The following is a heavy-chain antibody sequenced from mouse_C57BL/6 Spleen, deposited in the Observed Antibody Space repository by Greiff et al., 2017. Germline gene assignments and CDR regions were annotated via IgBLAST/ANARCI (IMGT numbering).Heavy chain of an antibody. CDR2: IDPYGSGT. Sequence: QVQLQQPGAELVKPGSSVKLSCKASGYTFTSYWMHWVKQRPRRGLEWIGNIDPYGSGTNYNQKFKDKATLTVDKSSSTAYMQLSSLTSEDSAVYYCARVHYGSRYYFECWGNGPTVTVAS. J-gene: IGHJ2*01. CDR3: ARVHYGSRYYFEC. CDR1: GYTFTSYW. V-gene: IGHV1-52*01. D-gene: IGHD1-1*01.